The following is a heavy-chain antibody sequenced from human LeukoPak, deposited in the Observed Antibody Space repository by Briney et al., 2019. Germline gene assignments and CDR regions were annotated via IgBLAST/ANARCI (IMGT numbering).Heavy chain of an antibody. CDR1: GFTFSSYA. Sequence: GGSLRLSCAASGFTFSSYAMSWVRQAPGKGLEWVSAISGSGGSTYYADSVKGRFTISRDNSKNTLYLQMNSLRAEDTAVYYCAKDHRPYYDFWSGYSSYYFDYWGQGTLVTVSS. D-gene: IGHD3-3*01. J-gene: IGHJ4*02. CDR2: ISGSGGST. CDR3: AKDHRPYYDFWSGYSSYYFDY. V-gene: IGHV3-23*01.